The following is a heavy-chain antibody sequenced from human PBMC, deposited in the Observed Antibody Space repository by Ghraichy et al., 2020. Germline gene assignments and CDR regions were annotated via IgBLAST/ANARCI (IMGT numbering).Heavy chain of an antibody. CDR1: GGSFSNYY. CDR3: TRGTFCIGGSCWSRAFDI. V-gene: IGHV4-34*01. Sequence: SETLPLTCAVNGGSFSNYYWSWVRQPPGKGLEWIGEINHVGITNYNPSLKSRLTISADTSKNYVSLNLSSVTAADTAVYYCTRGTFCIGGSCWSRAFDIWGQGTVVTVSS. D-gene: IGHD2-15*01. CDR2: INHVGIT. J-gene: IGHJ3*02.